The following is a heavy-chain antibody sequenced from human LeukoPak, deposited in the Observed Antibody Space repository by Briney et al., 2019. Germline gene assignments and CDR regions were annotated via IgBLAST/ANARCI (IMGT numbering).Heavy chain of an antibody. Sequence: ASVKVSCKASGYTFTGYYMHWVRKTPGQGLEWMGWINLNSGGTNYARKFQGRVTMTRDTSISTAYMELRRLTYDDTAFYYCAREARGFFDSWGQGALVTVSS. D-gene: IGHD3-10*01. J-gene: IGHJ4*02. V-gene: IGHV1-2*02. CDR1: GYTFTGYY. CDR3: AREARGFFDS. CDR2: INLNSGGT.